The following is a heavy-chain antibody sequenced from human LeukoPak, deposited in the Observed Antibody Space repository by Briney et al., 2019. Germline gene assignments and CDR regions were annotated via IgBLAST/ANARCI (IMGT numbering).Heavy chain of an antibody. D-gene: IGHD3-22*01. V-gene: IGHV4-39*01. J-gene: IGHJ4*02. Sequence: SETLSLTCTVSGGSISSSSYYWGWIRQPPGKGLEWIGSIYYSGSTYYNPSLKSRVTISVDTSKNQFSLKLSSVTAADTAVYYCARGRGPYVYDSGGYGDDYFDYWGQGTLVTVSS. CDR3: ARGRGPYVYDSGGYGDDYFDY. CDR2: IYYSGST. CDR1: GGSISSSSYY.